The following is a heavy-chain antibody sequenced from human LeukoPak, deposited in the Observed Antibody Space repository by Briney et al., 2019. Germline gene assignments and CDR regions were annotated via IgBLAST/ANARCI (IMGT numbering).Heavy chain of an antibody. Sequence: QTGGSLRLSCAASGFTFSSYWMHWVRQAPGKGLVWVSRINSDGSSTSYADSVKGRFTISRDNAKNTLYLQMNGLRAGDTAVYYCARAGEIRITIFGVVMEYYGMDVWGQGTTVTVSS. CDR1: GFTFSSYW. CDR2: INSDGSST. D-gene: IGHD3-3*01. J-gene: IGHJ6*02. CDR3: ARAGEIRITIFGVVMEYYGMDV. V-gene: IGHV3-74*01.